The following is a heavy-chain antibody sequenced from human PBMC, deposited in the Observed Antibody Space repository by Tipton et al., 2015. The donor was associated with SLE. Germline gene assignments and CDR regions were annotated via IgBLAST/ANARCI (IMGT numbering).Heavy chain of an antibody. CDR3: AQAHLWGSYRYASDI. CDR1: GDSISNGDDY. Sequence: TLSLTCTVSGDSISNGDDYWSWIRQPPGKGLEWIGEINHGGSTNYNPSLKSRVTISVDTSKNQFSLKLSSVTAADTAVYYCAQAHLWGSYRYASDIWGQGTMVTVSS. V-gene: IGHV4-61*08. D-gene: IGHD3-16*02. CDR2: INHGGST. J-gene: IGHJ3*02.